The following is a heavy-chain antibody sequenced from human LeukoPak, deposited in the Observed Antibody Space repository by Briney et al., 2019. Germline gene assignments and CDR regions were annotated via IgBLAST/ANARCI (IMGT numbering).Heavy chain of an antibody. CDR3: ARVLPNYYHSSGYYYISYYFDY. CDR1: SGSISSYY. V-gene: IGHV4-59*01. J-gene: IGHJ4*02. D-gene: IGHD3-22*01. Sequence: SETLSLTCTVSSGSISSYYWSWIRQPPGKGLEWIGFFYYTGSTNYNPSLKSRVTISVDTSKNQFSLKLSSVTAADTAVYYCARVLPNYYHSSGYYYISYYFDYWGQGTLVTVSS. CDR2: FYYTGST.